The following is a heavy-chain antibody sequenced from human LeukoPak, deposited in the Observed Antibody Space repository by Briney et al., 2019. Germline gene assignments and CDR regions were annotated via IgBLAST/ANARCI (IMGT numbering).Heavy chain of an antibody. CDR2: INPNSGGT. Sequence: ASVKVSCKASGYTFTGYYMHWVRQAPGQGLEWIGWINPNSGGTNCAQKFQGRVTMTRDTSISTAYMELSRLRSDDTAVYYCARWYYDILTGFYGPDAFDIWGQGTMVTVSS. V-gene: IGHV1-2*02. J-gene: IGHJ3*02. D-gene: IGHD3-9*01. CDR3: ARWYYDILTGFYGPDAFDI. CDR1: GYTFTGYY.